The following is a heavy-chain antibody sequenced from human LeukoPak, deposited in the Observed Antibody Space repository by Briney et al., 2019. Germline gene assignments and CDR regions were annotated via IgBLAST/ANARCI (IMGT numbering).Heavy chain of an antibody. CDR1: GFTFSSYA. D-gene: IGHD2-2*01. CDR3: AYIYCSSTSCYDP. Sequence: GGSLRLSCAASGFTFSSYAMSWVRQAPGKGLEWVSAISGSGGSTYYADSVKGRFTISRDNSKNTLYLQMNSLRAEDTAVYYGAYIYCSSTSCYDPWGEGTLVTVSS. J-gene: IGHJ5*02. V-gene: IGHV3-23*01. CDR2: ISGSGGST.